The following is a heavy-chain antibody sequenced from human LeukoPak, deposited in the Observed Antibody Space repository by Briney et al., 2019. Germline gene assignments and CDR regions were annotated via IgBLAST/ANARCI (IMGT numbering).Heavy chain of an antibody. CDR2: MNPNSGNT. CDR1: GYTFTSYD. J-gene: IGHJ3*02. Sequence: ASVKVSCKASGYTFTSYDINWVRQATGQGLEWMGWMNPNSGNTGYAQKFQGRVTMTRNTSISTACMKLSSLRSEDTAVYYCAAYIRIPDAFDIWGQGTMVTVSS. CDR3: AAYIRIPDAFDI. D-gene: IGHD2-15*01. V-gene: IGHV1-8*02.